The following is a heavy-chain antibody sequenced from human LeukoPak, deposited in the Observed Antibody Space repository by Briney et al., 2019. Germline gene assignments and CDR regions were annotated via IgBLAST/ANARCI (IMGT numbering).Heavy chain of an antibody. V-gene: IGHV3-7*01. D-gene: IGHD6-13*01. CDR3: ARVRREMKRSLGRATEYSYYYYMDV. J-gene: IGHJ6*03. Sequence: GGSLRLSCAGSGFMFSNYWMNWVRQAPGKGLEWVANINQDGSEKHFGDSMKGRFTISRDNAKNSVYLQMNRLRAEDTAVYYCARVRREMKRSLGRATEYSYYYYMDVWGKGTTVTVSS. CDR1: GFMFSNYW. CDR2: INQDGSEK.